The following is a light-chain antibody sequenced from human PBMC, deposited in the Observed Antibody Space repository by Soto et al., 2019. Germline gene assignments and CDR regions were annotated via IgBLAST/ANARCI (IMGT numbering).Light chain of an antibody. CDR1: SNYNL. J-gene: IGLJ1*01. CDR3: CSYPGSSILYV. V-gene: IGLV2-23*02. CDR2: EVS. Sequence: QSVLTQPASVSGSPGQSITISCTGTSNYNLVSWYQQHPGKAPKLVIYEVSERPSGVSNRFSGSKSGNTASLTISGLQAEXXADYYCCSYPGSSILYVFGTGTKVTVL.